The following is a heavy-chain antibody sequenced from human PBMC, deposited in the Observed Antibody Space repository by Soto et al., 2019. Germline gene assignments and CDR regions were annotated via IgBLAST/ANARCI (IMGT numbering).Heavy chain of an antibody. Sequence: QVQLVQSGAEVKKPGSSVKVSCKASGGTFRSSAFNWVRQAPGQGLEWMGGIIPFFGTTNYAHKFRDRVTITADESTSKVYMELSSLTSAVTAIYYCSSPKSPPYSSNWYNYFDPWGQGTLVTVSS. D-gene: IGHD6-13*01. V-gene: IGHV1-69*01. CDR1: GGTFRSSA. J-gene: IGHJ5*02. CDR2: IIPFFGTT. CDR3: SSPKSPPYSSNWYNYFDP.